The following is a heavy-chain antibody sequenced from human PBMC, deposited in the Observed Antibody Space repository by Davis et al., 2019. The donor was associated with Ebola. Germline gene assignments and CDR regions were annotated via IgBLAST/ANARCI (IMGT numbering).Heavy chain of an antibody. CDR2: INSDGSST. V-gene: IGHV3-74*01. J-gene: IGHJ4*02. CDR1: GFTFSSYW. Sequence: ESLKISCAASGFTFSSYWMHLVRQAPGKGLVWVSRINSDGSSTSYADSVKGRFTISRDNAKNTLYLQMNSLRAEDTAVYYCARDLKYSSSAARYWGQGTLVTVSS. D-gene: IGHD6-6*01. CDR3: ARDLKYSSSAARY.